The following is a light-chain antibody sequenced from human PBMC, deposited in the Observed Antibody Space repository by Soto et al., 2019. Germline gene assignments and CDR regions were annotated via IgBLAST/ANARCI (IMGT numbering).Light chain of an antibody. Sequence: QSVLTQSPSASASLGASVKLTCTLSSGHSSYAIAWHQQQPEKDPRYLMKLHSDGSHSKGDGIPDRFSGSSSGAERYLTISSLQSEDEADYYCQTWGTGILVVFGGGTKLTVL. J-gene: IGLJ2*01. CDR1: SGHSSYA. CDR3: QTWGTGILVV. V-gene: IGLV4-69*01. CDR2: LHSDGSH.